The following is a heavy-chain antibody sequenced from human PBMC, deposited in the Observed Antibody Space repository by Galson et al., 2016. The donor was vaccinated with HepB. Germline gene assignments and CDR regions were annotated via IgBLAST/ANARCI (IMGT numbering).Heavy chain of an antibody. CDR2: IRSKAYGGTT. Sequence: SLRLSCAASGFTFGDYAMSWFRQAPGKGLEWVGFIRSKAYGGTTEYAASVKGRFTIPRDDSKSIAYLQMNSLKTEDTAVYYCTGDGYSGYDPDDYYYYYGMDVWGQGTTVTVSS. D-gene: IGHD5-12*01. J-gene: IGHJ6*02. CDR1: GFTFGDYA. CDR3: TGDGYSGYDPDDYYYYYGMDV. V-gene: IGHV3-49*03.